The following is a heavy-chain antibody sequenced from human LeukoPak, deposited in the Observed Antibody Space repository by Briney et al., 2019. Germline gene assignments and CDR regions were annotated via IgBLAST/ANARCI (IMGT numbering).Heavy chain of an antibody. Sequence: SETLSLTCAVYGGSFSGCYWSWIRQPPGKGLEWIGEINHSGSTNYNPSLKSRVTISVDTSKNQFSLKLSSVTAADTAVYYCARGYIVVVVAATDSFYDYWGQGTLVTVSS. D-gene: IGHD2-15*01. J-gene: IGHJ4*02. CDR3: ARGYIVVVVAATDSFYDY. V-gene: IGHV4-34*01. CDR1: GGSFSGCY. CDR2: INHSGST.